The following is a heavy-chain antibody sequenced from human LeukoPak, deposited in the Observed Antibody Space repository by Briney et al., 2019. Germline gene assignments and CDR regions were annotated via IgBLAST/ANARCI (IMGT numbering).Heavy chain of an antibody. CDR2: IYYSGST. V-gene: IGHV4-39*01. J-gene: IGHJ4*02. D-gene: IGHD2-21*02. CDR1: SDSIYSSNYY. Sequence: PSETLSLTCTVSSDSIYSSNYYWGWIRQPPGKGLDWIGSIYYSGSTYYNSSLKSRVTISVDTSKNQLSLKLSSLTAADTAVYYCARAAYCGGDCYLFDYWGQGTLVTVFS. CDR3: ARAAYCGGDCYLFDY.